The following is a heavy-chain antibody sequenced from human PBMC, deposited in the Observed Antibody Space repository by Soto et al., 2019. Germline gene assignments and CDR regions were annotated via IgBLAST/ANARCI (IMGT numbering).Heavy chain of an antibody. J-gene: IGHJ6*02. CDR3: AKDSAIVVVMGGMDV. V-gene: IGHV3-30*18. D-gene: IGHD3-22*01. Sequence: GGSLRLSCAASGFTFSSYGMHWVRQAPGKGLEWVAVISYDGSNKYYADSVKGRFTISRDNSKNTLYLQMNSLRAEDTAVYYCAKDSAIVVVMGGMDVWGRGTTVTVSS. CDR2: ISYDGSNK. CDR1: GFTFSSYG.